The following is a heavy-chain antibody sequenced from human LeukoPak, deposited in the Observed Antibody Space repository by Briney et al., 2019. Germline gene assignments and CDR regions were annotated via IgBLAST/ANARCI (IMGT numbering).Heavy chain of an antibody. Sequence: GGSLRLSCSASGFTFGSYAMHWVRQAPGKGLEYVSAISSNGGSTYYADSVKGRFTISRDNSKNTLYLQMNSLRAEDTAVYYCARLSVDYCTNGVCYGIDYWGQGTLVTVSS. CDR3: ARLSVDYCTNGVCYGIDY. J-gene: IGHJ4*02. CDR2: ISSNGGST. CDR1: GFTFGSYA. D-gene: IGHD2-8*01. V-gene: IGHV3-64*04.